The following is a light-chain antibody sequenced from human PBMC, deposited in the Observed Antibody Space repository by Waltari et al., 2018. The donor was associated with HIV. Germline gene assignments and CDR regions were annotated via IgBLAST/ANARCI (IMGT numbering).Light chain of an antibody. Sequence: QSALTQPASVSGSPGQSITISCTGTSSDVGCYYLSSWYQQHPGKVPQLMIYEGTKRPSGVSNRFSGSKSGNTASLTISGLQAEDEADYYCCSYAGTSTYVFGTGTKVTVL. V-gene: IGLV2-23*01. CDR2: EGT. CDR1: SSDVGCYYL. CDR3: CSYAGTSTYV. J-gene: IGLJ1*01.